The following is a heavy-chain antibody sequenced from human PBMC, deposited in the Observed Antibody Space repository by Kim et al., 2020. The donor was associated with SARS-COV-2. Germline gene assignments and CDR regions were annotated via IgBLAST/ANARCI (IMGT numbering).Heavy chain of an antibody. D-gene: IGHD3-16*01. CDR3: ARSAGPYDYYFDY. J-gene: IGHJ4*02. Sequence: SSPSFQGQVTISVDKSTTAAYLQWSSLKASDTAMYYCARSAGPYDYYFDYWGQGTLVTVSS. V-gene: IGHV5-51*01.